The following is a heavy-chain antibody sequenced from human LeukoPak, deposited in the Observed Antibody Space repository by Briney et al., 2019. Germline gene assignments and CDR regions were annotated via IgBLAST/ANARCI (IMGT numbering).Heavy chain of an antibody. J-gene: IGHJ4*02. V-gene: IGHV4-59*01. D-gene: IGHD5-18*01. Sequence: SETLSLTCTVSGGSISSYYWSWLRQPPGKGLGWIGYIYYSGNTIYNPSLKSRVTISIDTSKNQFSLKLSSVTAADTAVYYCARRRYNYDYWGQGTLVTVSS. CDR3: ARRRYNYDY. CDR2: IYYSGNT. CDR1: GGSISSYY.